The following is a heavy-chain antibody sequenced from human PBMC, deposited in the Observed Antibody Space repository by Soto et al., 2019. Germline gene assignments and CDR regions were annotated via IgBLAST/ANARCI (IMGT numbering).Heavy chain of an antibody. J-gene: IGHJ4*02. CDR3: AKDPSPTYYYDSSGYYPSPFFDY. Sequence: PGGSLRLSCAASGFTFSSDAMSLVLQAPGKGLDWVSAISGSGGSTYYADSVKCRFTISRDNSKNTLYLQMNSLRAEDTAVYYCAKDPSPTYYYDSSGYYPSPFFDYWGQGTLVTVSS. V-gene: IGHV3-23*01. CDR2: ISGSGGST. D-gene: IGHD3-22*01. CDR1: GFTFSSDA.